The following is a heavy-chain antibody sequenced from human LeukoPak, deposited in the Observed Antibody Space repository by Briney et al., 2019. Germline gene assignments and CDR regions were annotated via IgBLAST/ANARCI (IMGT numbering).Heavy chain of an antibody. J-gene: IGHJ4*02. CDR3: ARDPGVGRLHGTKA. CDR2: ISSSSGYI. D-gene: IGHD5-24*01. Sequence: GGSLRLSCAASGFTFSSYNMNWVRQAPGKGLEWISSISSSSGYIYYADSVKGRFTISRDNAKNSLYLQMNSLSAEDTAVYYCARDPGVGRLHGTKAWGQGTLVTVSS. CDR1: GFTFSSYN. V-gene: IGHV3-21*01.